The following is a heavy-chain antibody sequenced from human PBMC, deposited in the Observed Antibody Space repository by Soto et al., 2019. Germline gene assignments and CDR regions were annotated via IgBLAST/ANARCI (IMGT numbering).Heavy chain of an antibody. Sequence: QVQLVESGGGVVQPGRSLRLSCAASGFTFSSYGMHWVRQAPGKGLEWVAVIWYDGSNKYYADSVKGRFTISRDNSKNTLYLQMNSLRAEDTAVYYCARDGSSGWYTPYYYYDYGMDVWGQGTTVTVSS. CDR3: ARDGSSGWYTPYYYYDYGMDV. V-gene: IGHV3-33*01. CDR2: IWYDGSNK. J-gene: IGHJ6*02. CDR1: GFTFSSYG. D-gene: IGHD6-19*01.